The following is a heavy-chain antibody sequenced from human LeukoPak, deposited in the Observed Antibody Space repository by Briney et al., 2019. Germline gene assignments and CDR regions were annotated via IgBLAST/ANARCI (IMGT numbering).Heavy chain of an antibody. CDR1: GGSFSGYY. Sequence: SETLSLTCAVYGGSFSGYYWSWIRQPPGKGLEWIGEISHSGSTNYNPSLKSRVTISVDTSKNQFSLKLSSVTAADTAVYFCAREEATGTAWFDPWGQGTLVTVSS. V-gene: IGHV4-34*01. D-gene: IGHD6-13*01. CDR3: AREEATGTAWFDP. J-gene: IGHJ5*02. CDR2: ISHSGST.